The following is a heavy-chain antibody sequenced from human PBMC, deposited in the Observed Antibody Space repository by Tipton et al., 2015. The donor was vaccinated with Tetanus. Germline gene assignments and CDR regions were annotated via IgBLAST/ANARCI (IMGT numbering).Heavy chain of an antibody. CDR1: DGPVSSGGHY. Sequence: TLSLTCTVSDGPVSSGGHYWGWVRQLPGKGLEWIGCIYYSGTTYYNPSLRSRLSISVDTSKNQFSLSLASVTAADTAIYYCARAGLRRAFLGSLSSDPSGPGVLVTVSS. D-gene: IGHD3/OR15-3a*01. J-gene: IGHJ2*01. CDR2: IYYSGTT. V-gene: IGHV4-31*03. CDR3: ARAGLRRAFLGSLSSDP.